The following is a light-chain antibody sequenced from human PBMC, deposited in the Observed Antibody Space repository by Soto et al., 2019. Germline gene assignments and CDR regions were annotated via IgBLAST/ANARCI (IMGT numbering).Light chain of an antibody. CDR3: QQSYSTPLT. J-gene: IGKJ4*01. Sequence: DIQMTQSPSSLSASVGDRVTITCRASQSISSYLNWYQQKPGKAPKLLIYAASSLQSGVPSRFSGSGPGTDFTLTISSLQPEDFATYYCQQSYSTPLTVGGGTKVEIK. CDR2: AAS. CDR1: QSISSY. V-gene: IGKV1-39*01.